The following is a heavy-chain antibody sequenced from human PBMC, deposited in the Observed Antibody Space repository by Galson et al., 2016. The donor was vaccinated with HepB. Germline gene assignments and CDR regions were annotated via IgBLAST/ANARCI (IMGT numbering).Heavy chain of an antibody. CDR2: IYWDDDT. V-gene: IGHV2-5*02. CDR1: GFSLSTSGVG. Sequence: PALVKPTQALTLTCTFSGFSLSTSGVGVGWIRQPPGGALEWLALIYWDDDTRYSPSLQTRLTITKATSKNQVVLTVTDMDPVDTATYYCAHNSRGRFPFWGQGTLVTVSS. J-gene: IGHJ4*02. D-gene: IGHD2-21*01. CDR3: AHNSRGRFPF.